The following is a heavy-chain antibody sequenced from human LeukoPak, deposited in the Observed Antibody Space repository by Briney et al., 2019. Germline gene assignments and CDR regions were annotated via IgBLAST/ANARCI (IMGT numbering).Heavy chain of an antibody. CDR1: GGTFSSYA. D-gene: IGHD3-10*01. CDR2: ISAYNGNT. V-gene: IGHV1-18*01. J-gene: IGHJ4*02. CDR3: ARVSYYYGSGSYYSRRPFDY. Sequence: ASVKVSCKASGGTFSSYAISWVRQAPGQGLEWMGWISAYNGNTNYAQKLQGRVTMTTDTSTSTAYMELRSLRSDDTAVYYCARVSYYYGSGSYYSRRPFDYWGQGTLVTVSS.